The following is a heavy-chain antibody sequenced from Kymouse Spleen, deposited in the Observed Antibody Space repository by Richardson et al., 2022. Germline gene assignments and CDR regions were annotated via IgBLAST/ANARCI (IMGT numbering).Heavy chain of an antibody. CDR2: IYYSGST. D-gene: IGHD2-2*02. CDR1: GGSVSSGSYY. CDR3: ARGDVVVPAAFDY. Sequence: QVQLQESGPGLVKPSETLSLTCTVSGGSVSSGSYYWSWIRQPPGKGLEWIGYIYYSGSTNYNPSLKSRVTISVDTSKNQFSLKLSSVTAADTAVYYCARGDVVVPAAFDYWGQGTLVTVSS. J-gene: IGHJ4*02. V-gene: IGHV4-61*01.